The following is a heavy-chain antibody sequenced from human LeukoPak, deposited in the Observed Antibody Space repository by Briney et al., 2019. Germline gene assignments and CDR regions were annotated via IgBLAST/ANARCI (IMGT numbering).Heavy chain of an antibody. CDR3: AKQRSRGFNYFDY. Sequence: GGSLRLSCAASGFTFSSYAMSRLRQAPGKGLEWVSAISGSGGSTYYADSVKGRFTISRDNSKNTLYLQMNSLRAEDTAVYYCAKQRSRGFNYFDYWGQGTLVTVSS. J-gene: IGHJ4*02. CDR2: ISGSGGST. V-gene: IGHV3-23*01. D-gene: IGHD1-1*01. CDR1: GFTFSSYA.